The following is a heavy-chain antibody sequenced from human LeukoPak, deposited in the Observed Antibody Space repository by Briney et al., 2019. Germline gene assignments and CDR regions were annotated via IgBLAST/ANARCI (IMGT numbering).Heavy chain of an antibody. D-gene: IGHD3-22*01. J-gene: IGHJ4*02. CDR1: GFTFSSYA. CDR3: AKDRLPLSSAYYYVPFDY. Sequence: GASLRLSCAASGFTFSSYAMNWVRQAPGKGLEWVSGISASGGYTYYAGSVKGRFTISRDNSKNTLYLQMNSLRAEDTAVYYCAKDRLPLSSAYYYVPFDYWGQGTLVTVSS. V-gene: IGHV3-23*01. CDR2: ISASGGYT.